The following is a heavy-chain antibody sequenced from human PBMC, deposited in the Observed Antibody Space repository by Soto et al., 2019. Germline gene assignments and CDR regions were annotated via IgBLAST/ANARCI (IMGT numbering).Heavy chain of an antibody. V-gene: IGHV3-23*01. J-gene: IGHJ4*02. D-gene: IGHD3-10*01. CDR2: ISGSGGST. Sequence: EVQLLESGGGLVQPGGSLRLSCAASGFTFSSYAMSWVRQAPGKGLEWVSAISGSGGSTYYADSVKGRFTISIDNSKNTLYLQMNSLRAEDTAVYYCAKDIITMVRGVIISAVDYWGQGTLVTVSS. CDR3: AKDIITMVRGVIISAVDY. CDR1: GFTFSSYA.